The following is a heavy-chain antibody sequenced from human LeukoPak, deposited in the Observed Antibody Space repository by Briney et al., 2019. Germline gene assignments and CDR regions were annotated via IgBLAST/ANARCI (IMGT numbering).Heavy chain of an antibody. V-gene: IGHV3-33*01. J-gene: IGHJ4*02. CDR3: TVLGSYYYGSGSYVDYRDY. CDR2: IWYDGSNK. D-gene: IGHD3-10*01. Sequence: QTGGSLRLSCAASGFTFSSYGMHWVRQAPGKGLEWVAVIWYDGSNKYYADSVKGRFTISRDNSKNTLYLQMNSLRAEDTAVYYCTVLGSYYYGSGSYVDYRDYWGLGTPVTVSS. CDR1: GFTFSSYG.